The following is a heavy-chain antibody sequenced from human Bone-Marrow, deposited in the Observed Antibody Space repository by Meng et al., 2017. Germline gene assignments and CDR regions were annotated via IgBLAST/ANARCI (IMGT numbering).Heavy chain of an antibody. V-gene: IGHV4-31*03. CDR3: ASLYGVVGASWFDP. J-gene: IGHJ5*02. CDR2: IYYSGST. D-gene: IGHD1-26*01. Sequence: QVQLQEPGPGLVKPSQTLSLPCTVSGGSISSGGYYWNWIRQHPGKGLEWIGYIYYSGSTYYNPSLKSRITISVDTSKNHFSLKLSSVTAADTAVYYCASLYGVVGASWFDPWGQGTLVTVSS. CDR1: GGSISSGGYY.